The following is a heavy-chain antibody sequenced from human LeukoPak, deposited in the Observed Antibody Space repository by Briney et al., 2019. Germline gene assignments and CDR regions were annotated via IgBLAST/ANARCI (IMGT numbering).Heavy chain of an antibody. CDR1: GGSINSYY. CDR3: ARESYGDNLDAFDI. D-gene: IGHD4/OR15-4a*01. Sequence: SETQSLTCAVSGGSINSYYWSWIRQPPGKGLEWIGYIYHRGSTNYNSSLKSRVSISVDTSKNQFSLKLTFVTAADTAVYYCARESYGDNLDAFDIWGQETMVTVSS. V-gene: IGHV4-59*12. J-gene: IGHJ3*02. CDR2: IYHRGST.